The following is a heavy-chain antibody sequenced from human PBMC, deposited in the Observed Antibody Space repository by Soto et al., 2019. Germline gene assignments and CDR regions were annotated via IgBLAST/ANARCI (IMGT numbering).Heavy chain of an antibody. Sequence: QVQLVQSGAEVKKPGSSVKVSCKASGGTFSSYAISWVRQAPGQGLEWMGGIIPIFGTANYAQKFQGRVKITADESTSTAYMELSSLRSEDTAVYYCASPLPRPPYSGSSNDYYGMDVWGQGTTVTVSS. D-gene: IGHD1-26*01. V-gene: IGHV1-69*01. J-gene: IGHJ6*02. CDR3: ASPLPRPPYSGSSNDYYGMDV. CDR2: IIPIFGTA. CDR1: GGTFSSYA.